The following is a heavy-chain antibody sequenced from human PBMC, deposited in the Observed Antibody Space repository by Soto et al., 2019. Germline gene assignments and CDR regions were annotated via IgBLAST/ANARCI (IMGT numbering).Heavy chain of an antibody. D-gene: IGHD3-10*01. CDR1: GFMFSSYA. CDR3: AKTFFSGSGSYRGWFDP. V-gene: IGHV3-23*01. CDR2: ISGSGDNT. J-gene: IGHJ5*02. Sequence: EVQLLESGGGLVQFGGSLRLSCAASGFMFSSYAMTWVRQAPGKGLEWASVISGSGDNTYYADSVKGQFTISRDGSKDTMYLQMNSLRADDTAVYYCAKTFFSGSGSYRGWFDPWGQGTQVTVSS.